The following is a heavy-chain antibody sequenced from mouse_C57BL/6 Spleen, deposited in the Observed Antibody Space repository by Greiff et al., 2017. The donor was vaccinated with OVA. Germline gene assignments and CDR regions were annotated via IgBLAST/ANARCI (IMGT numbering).Heavy chain of an antibody. CDR1: GFTFSDYG. V-gene: IGHV5-17*01. D-gene: IGHD1-1*01. Sequence: EVMLVESGGGLVKPGGSLKLSCAASGFTFSDYGMHWVRQAPEKGLEWVAYISSGSSTIYYADTVKGRFTISRDNAKNTLFLQMTSLRSEDTAMYYCARPPYYYGSSYEYFDVWGTGTTVTVSS. CDR2: ISSGSSTI. CDR3: ARPPYYYGSSYEYFDV. J-gene: IGHJ1*03.